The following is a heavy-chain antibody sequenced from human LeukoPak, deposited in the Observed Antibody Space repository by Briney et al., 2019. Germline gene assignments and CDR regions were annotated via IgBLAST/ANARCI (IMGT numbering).Heavy chain of an antibody. V-gene: IGHV1-18*01. CDR2: ISTSNGDT. CDR1: GYTFTNSD. D-gene: IGHD1-14*01. Sequence: ASVKVSCKASGYTFTNSDINWVRQAPGQGLEWMGRISTSNGDTNYAAKLQGRVTMTTDTSTSTVYMELGSLTFDDTAVYFCARDPYHRLGPPLDLWGQGTLVTVSS. J-gene: IGHJ5*02. CDR3: ARDPYHRLGPPLDL.